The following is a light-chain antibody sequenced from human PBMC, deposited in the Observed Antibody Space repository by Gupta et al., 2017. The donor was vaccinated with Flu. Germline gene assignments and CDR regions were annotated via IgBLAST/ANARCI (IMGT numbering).Light chain of an antibody. J-gene: IGKJ1*01. Sequence: PATLYVSPGERATLTCRASQSISSSLAWYQQKPGQAPRLLISGASTRASGVPARFSGSGSGTEFTLTISSLQSEDFAVYYCQQDNNWPWTFGQGTKVEIK. CDR3: QQDNNWPWT. V-gene: IGKV3-15*01. CDR2: GAS. CDR1: QSISSS.